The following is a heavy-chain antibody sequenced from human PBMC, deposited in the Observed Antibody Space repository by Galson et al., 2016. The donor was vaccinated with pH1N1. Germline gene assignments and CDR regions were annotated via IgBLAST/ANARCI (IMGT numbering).Heavy chain of an antibody. CDR3: ARDLVRGAAFDI. CDR2: ISSGGXYA. CDR1: GFTFSDYY. D-gene: IGHD3-10*01. V-gene: IGHV3-11*05. Sequence: SLRLSCAASGFTFSDYYMTWLRQAPGKGLEWVSQISSGGXYANYEDSVKGRFTISRHNAKNSVFLQMNSLRVDDTAVYYCARDLVRGAAFDIWGQGTTVIVSS. J-gene: IGHJ3*02.